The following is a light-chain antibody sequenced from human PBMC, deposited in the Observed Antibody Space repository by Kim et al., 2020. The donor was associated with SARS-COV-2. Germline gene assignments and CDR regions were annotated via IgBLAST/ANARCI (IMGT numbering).Light chain of an antibody. CDR3: ATWDDSLNGWV. J-gene: IGLJ3*02. V-gene: IGLV1-44*01. CDR1: RSNIGTNT. Sequence: ELTQPPSASGTLGQRVTISCSGSRSNIGTNTVNWYQQLPGTAPKVLIYNSSQRPSGVPDRFSGSRSGTSASLAISGLQSEDEADYYCATWDDSLNGWVFGGGTQLTVL. CDR2: NSS.